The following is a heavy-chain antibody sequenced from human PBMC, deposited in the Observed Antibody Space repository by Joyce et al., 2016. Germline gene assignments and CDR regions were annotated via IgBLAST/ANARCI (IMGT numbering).Heavy chain of an antibody. J-gene: IGHJ4*02. Sequence: QVQLQESGPGLVKPSETLSLTCPVSGVSFTTFYWNWVRQPPGKGLEWIGHIYYSGSTNYNPSLKSRLTISVDTSKSQFSLKLTSLTAADTAVYYCAGGSGDYWGQGTLVTVSS. D-gene: IGHD3-10*01. CDR2: IYYSGST. CDR3: AGGSGDY. V-gene: IGHV4-59*01. CDR1: GVSFTTFY.